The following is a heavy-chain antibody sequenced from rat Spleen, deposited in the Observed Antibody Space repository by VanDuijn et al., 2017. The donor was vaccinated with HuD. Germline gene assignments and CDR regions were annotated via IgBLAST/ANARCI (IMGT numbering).Heavy chain of an antibody. CDR1: GFTLSDYS. Sequence: EVQMVESSGGLVQPGRSLKLSCTASGFTLSDYSMAWVRQAPTKGLEWVATMSYDDGNTYYRDSVKGRFTLSRDNAKSTLYLQMDSLRSEDTATYYCTRHSDDGIYYYPYFDYWGQGVMVTVSS. V-gene: IGHV5-29*01. D-gene: IGHD1-12*02. J-gene: IGHJ2*01. CDR2: MSYDDGNT. CDR3: TRHSDDGIYYYPYFDY.